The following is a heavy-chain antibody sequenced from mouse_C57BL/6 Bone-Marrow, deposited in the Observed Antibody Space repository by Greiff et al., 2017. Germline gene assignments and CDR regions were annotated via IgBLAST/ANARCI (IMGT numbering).Heavy chain of an antibody. CDR3: SRSKYWDSWFAY. D-gene: IGHD4-1*01. CDR2: INPGSGST. CDR1: GYAFTNYL. V-gene: IGHV1-54*01. Sequence: QVQLQQSGAELVRPGSSVKVSCTASGYAFTNYLIEWVKQRPGQGLEWIGVINPGSGSTNYNEKFKGKATLTADTSSSTTYMQLSSLTSEDAAVYFCSRSKYWDSWFAYWGQGTLVTVSA. J-gene: IGHJ3*01.